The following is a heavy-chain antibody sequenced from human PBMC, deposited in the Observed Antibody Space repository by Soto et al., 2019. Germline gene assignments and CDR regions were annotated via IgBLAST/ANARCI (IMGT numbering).Heavy chain of an antibody. Sequence: SGPTLVNPTETLTLTCTVSGFSLSNARMGVSWIRQPPGKALEWLAHIFSNDEKSYSTSLKSRLTISKDTSKSQVVLTMTNMDPVDTATYYCARIPSILRYFDWPQYYFDYWGQGTLVTVSS. CDR2: IFSNDEK. J-gene: IGHJ4*02. CDR3: ARIPSILRYFDWPQYYFDY. CDR1: GFSLSNARMG. V-gene: IGHV2-26*01. D-gene: IGHD3-9*01.